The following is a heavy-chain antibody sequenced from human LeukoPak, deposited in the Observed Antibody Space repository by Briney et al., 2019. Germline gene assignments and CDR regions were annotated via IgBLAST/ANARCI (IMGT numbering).Heavy chain of an antibody. CDR3: ARGRLRFDP. D-gene: IGHD3-3*01. J-gene: IGHJ5*02. Sequence: SETLSLTCAVYGVSFSGYYWSWIRPPPGKGLEWIGEINHSGSTNYNPSLKSRVTISVDTSKNQFSLKLSSVTAADTAVYYCARGRLRFDPWGQGTLVTVSS. CDR2: INHSGST. V-gene: IGHV4-34*01. CDR1: GVSFSGYY.